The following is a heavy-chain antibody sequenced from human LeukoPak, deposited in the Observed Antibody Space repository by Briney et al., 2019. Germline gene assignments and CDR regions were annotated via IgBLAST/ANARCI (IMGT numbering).Heavy chain of an antibody. CDR2: IYYSGST. Sequence: SETLSLTCIVSGGSISSSSYYWGWIRQPPGKGLEWIGSIYYSGSTYYNPSLKSRVTISVDTSKNQFSLKLSSVTAADTAVYYCARRLDYYGSGSYFPSYYYYYGMDVWGQGTTVTVSS. J-gene: IGHJ6*02. V-gene: IGHV4-39*01. CDR1: GGSISSSSYY. D-gene: IGHD3-10*01. CDR3: ARRLDYYGSGSYFPSYYYYYGMDV.